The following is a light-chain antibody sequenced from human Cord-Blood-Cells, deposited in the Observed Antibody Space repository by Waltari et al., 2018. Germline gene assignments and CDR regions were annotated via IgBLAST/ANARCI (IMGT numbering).Light chain of an antibody. CDR3: QQSYSTPYT. Sequence: DSEMTQSPSSLSASLGDRVTTTCRASQSISSYLNWYQQKPGKAPKLLIYAASSLQSGVPSRFSGSGSGTDFTLTISSLQPEDFATYYCQQSYSTPYTFGQGTKLEIK. J-gene: IGKJ2*01. V-gene: IGKV1-39*01. CDR1: QSISSY. CDR2: AAS.